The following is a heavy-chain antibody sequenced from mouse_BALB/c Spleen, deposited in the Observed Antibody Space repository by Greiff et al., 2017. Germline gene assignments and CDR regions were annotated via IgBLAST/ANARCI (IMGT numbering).Heavy chain of an antibody. CDR3: ASSLMINGAMDY. CDR1: GFTFSSYA. Sequence: EVKLMESGGGLVKPGGSLKLSCAASGFTFSSYAMSWVRQSPEKRLEWVAEISSGGSYTYYPDTVTGRFTISRDNAKNTLYLEMSSLRSEDTAMYYCASSLMINGAMDYWGQGTSVTVSS. V-gene: IGHV5-9-4*01. D-gene: IGHD2-4*01. CDR2: ISSGGSYT. J-gene: IGHJ4*01.